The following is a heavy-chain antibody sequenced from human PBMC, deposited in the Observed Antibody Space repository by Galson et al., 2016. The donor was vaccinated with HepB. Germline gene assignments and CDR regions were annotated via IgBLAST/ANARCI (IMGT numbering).Heavy chain of an antibody. CDR3: ARASSRDSSSWYGAEYFQH. J-gene: IGHJ1*01. CDR1: GYTFTRYY. CDR2: INPNGGST. V-gene: IGHV1-46*01. D-gene: IGHD6-13*01. Sequence: KVSCKASGYTFTRYYMHWVRQAPGQGLEWMGIINPNGGSTSYSQKFQGRVTMTRDTSTSTVYMELSSLRSEDTAVYYCARASSRDSSSWYGAEYFQHWGQGTLVTVSS.